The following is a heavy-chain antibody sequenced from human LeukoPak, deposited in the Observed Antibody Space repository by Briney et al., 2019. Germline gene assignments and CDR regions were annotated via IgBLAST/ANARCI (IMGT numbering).Heavy chain of an antibody. J-gene: IGHJ4*02. CDR3: ARCPATGDHIDY. D-gene: IGHD7-27*01. CDR1: GFTFSSYE. CDR2: ISSSGSTI. Sequence: GGSLRLSCAASGFTFSSYEMNWVRQAPGKGLEWVSCISSSGSTIYYADSVKGRFTISRDNAKNSLYLQMNSLRAEDTAVYYCARCPATGDHIDYWGQGTLVTVSS. V-gene: IGHV3-48*03.